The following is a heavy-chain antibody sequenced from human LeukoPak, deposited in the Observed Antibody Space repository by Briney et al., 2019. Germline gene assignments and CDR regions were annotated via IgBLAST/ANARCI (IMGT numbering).Heavy chain of an antibody. D-gene: IGHD2-2*01. V-gene: IGHV5-51*01. Sequence: GQSLKISCQGSGYNFTNYWIGWVRQMPGKGLEWKGIIYPGDSDTRYSPSFQGQVTISADKSIRAAYLQWSSLKASDTAMYYCARVFCSSISCYADFDYWGQGTLVTVSS. CDR3: ARVFCSSISCYADFDY. J-gene: IGHJ4*02. CDR2: IYPGDSDT. CDR1: GYNFTNYW.